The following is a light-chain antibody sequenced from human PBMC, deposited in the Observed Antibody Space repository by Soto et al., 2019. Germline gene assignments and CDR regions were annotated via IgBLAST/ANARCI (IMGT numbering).Light chain of an antibody. CDR3: HQLCA. CDR1: QSVSSSN. J-gene: IGKJ1*01. V-gene: IGKV3-20*01. Sequence: EIVLTQSPGTLSLSPGGRATLSCRASQSVSSSNVVWYQQKSGQAPRLRIYGASIRATGIPDRFSGSGSGTDFTRSISRLEQADFAVYFCHQLCAFGQGQKVGLK. CDR2: GAS.